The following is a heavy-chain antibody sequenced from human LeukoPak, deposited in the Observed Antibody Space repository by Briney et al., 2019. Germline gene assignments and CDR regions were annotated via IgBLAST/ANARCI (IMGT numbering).Heavy chain of an antibody. Sequence: ASVKVSCKASGYTFTAYYIHWVRQAPGQGLEWMGRINPNSGDTNYAQKFQGRVTMIRDTSISTAYMELSRLRSDDTAVYYCAREGSQDYSNYFNWFDPWGQGTLVTVSS. J-gene: IGHJ5*02. V-gene: IGHV1-2*06. CDR3: AREGSQDYSNYFNWFDP. CDR2: INPNSGDT. D-gene: IGHD4-11*01. CDR1: GYTFTAYY.